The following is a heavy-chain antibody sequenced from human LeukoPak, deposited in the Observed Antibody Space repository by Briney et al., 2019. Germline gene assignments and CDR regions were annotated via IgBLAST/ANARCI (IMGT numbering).Heavy chain of an antibody. CDR3: ATSVATVTSGYYYYGMDV. J-gene: IGHJ6*02. Sequence: GASVKVSCKTSGYTFSNYYMHWVRQAPGQGLEWMGIINPGGGSTSYAQKFQGRVTMTRDTSTSTAYMELSSLRFEDTAAYYCATSVATVTSGYYYYGMDVWGQGTTVTVSS. CDR1: GYTFSNYY. CDR2: INPGGGST. V-gene: IGHV1-46*01. D-gene: IGHD4-17*01.